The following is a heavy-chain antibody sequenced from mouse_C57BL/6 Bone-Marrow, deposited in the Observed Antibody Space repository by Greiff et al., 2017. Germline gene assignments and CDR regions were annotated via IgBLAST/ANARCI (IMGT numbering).Heavy chain of an antibody. J-gene: IGHJ2*01. CDR1: GYTFTSYW. D-gene: IGHD1-1*01. CDR3: AICSGVGFYYFDD. V-gene: IGHV1-74*01. CDR2: FHPSDSDT. Sequence: QVQLQQPGAELVKPGASVKVSCKASGYTFTSYWMPWVKQRPGQGLEWIGRFHPSDSDTNYNQKFKGKATLTVDKSSSTAYMQLSSLTSEDSAVYYCAICSGVGFYYFDDGGQGTTLTGAS.